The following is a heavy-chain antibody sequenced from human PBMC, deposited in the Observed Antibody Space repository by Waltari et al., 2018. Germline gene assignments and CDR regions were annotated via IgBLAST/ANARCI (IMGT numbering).Heavy chain of an antibody. CDR3: ARRTYYYGSGSYYPQYYFDY. CDR2: ISGSGGST. Sequence: EVQLLESGGGLVQPGGSLRLSCAASGFTFSSYAMSWVRQAPGKGLEWVSAISGSGGSTYYADSGKGRFTISRDNSKNTLYLQMNSLRAEDTAVYYCARRTYYYGSGSYYPQYYFDYWGQGTLVTVSS. V-gene: IGHV3-23*01. D-gene: IGHD3-10*01. J-gene: IGHJ4*02. CDR1: GFTFSSYA.